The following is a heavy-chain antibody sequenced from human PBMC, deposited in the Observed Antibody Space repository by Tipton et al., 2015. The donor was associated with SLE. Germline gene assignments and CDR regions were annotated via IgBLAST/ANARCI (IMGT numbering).Heavy chain of an antibody. Sequence: GSLRLSCAASGFTFSNAWMSWVRQAPGKGLEWVGRIKSKTDGGTTDYAAPVKGRFTISRDDSKNTLYLQMNSLKTEDTAVYYCTTADRGYDWGSFDYWGQGTLVTVSS. V-gene: IGHV3-15*01. CDR3: TTADRGYDWGSFDY. CDR2: IKSKTDGGTT. D-gene: IGHD5-12*01. J-gene: IGHJ4*02. CDR1: GFTFSNAW.